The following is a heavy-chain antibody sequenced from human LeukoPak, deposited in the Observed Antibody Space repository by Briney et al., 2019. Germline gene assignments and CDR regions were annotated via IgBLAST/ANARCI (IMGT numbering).Heavy chain of an antibody. J-gene: IGHJ3*02. Sequence: ASVKVSCKASGYTFTNYYIHWVRQPPGQGLDGMGIMNPSGSSTSYAQKFQGTVTMTRDTSTSTVYMELSSLRSEDTAVYYCAGGTTNTKGAFDMWGQRTMVTVSS. D-gene: IGHD2-8*01. CDR1: GYTFTNYY. V-gene: IGHV1-46*01. CDR2: MNPSGSST. CDR3: AGGTTNTKGAFDM.